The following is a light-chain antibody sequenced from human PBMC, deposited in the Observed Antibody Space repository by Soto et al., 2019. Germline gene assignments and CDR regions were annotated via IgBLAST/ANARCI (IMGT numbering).Light chain of an antibody. CDR1: QGISSY. CDR3: QQLNSYPSIT. J-gene: IGKJ5*01. Sequence: DIQLTQSPSFLSASVGDRVTITCRASQGISSYLAWYQQKPGKAPKLLIYAASTLQSEVPSRFSGSGTGTEFTLTISSLPPEDFATYYCQQLNSYPSITFGQGTRLEIK. V-gene: IGKV1-9*01. CDR2: AAS.